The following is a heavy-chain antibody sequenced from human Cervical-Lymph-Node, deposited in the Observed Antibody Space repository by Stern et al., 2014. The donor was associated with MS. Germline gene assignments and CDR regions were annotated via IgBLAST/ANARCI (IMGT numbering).Heavy chain of an antibody. J-gene: IGHJ5*02. D-gene: IGHD3-16*01. Sequence: QMQLVQYGAEVKKPGSSVKISCKSSGGISWVRQAPGQGLEWMGGVIPFVGTSNYAQKFKGRGTITADTSTNTASLEVRSLNPDDTAEYYCARGGGDNWFDPWGQGTLVTVSS. CDR2: VIPFVGTS. CDR3: ARGGGDNWFDP. V-gene: IGHV1-69*06. CDR1: GG.